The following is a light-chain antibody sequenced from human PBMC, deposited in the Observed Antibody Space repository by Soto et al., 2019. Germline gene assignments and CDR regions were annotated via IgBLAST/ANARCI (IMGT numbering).Light chain of an antibody. CDR1: QDTSNH. V-gene: IGKV1-33*01. Sequence: DIQLTQSPSSLSASVGDMVTITCQASQDTSNHLKWYQQKPGKAPNLLIYDASDLETGVPSRFSGGGYGTFFSFTINSLQPEDIATYYWHRHDGVPLFGPGTKVEIK. CDR3: HRHDGVPL. J-gene: IGKJ3*01. CDR2: DAS.